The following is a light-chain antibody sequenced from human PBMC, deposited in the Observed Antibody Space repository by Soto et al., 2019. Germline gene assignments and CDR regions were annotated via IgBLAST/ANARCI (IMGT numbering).Light chain of an antibody. Sequence: QSALTQPASVSGSPGQSITTSCTGTGTDVGGYIYVSWYQQHPGKAPKLMIYDVSNRPSGVSNRFSGSKSGNTASLTISGLQAEDEADYYCSSYTGSSTLYVFGTGTKVTVL. V-gene: IGLV2-14*01. J-gene: IGLJ1*01. CDR1: GTDVGGYIY. CDR2: DVS. CDR3: SSYTGSSTLYV.